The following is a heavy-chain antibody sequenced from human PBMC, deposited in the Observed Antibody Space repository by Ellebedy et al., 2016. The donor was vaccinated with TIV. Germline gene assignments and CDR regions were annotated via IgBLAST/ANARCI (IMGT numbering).Heavy chain of an antibody. CDR1: GFTFSSYA. CDR3: PKGQRVVTAPFDY. J-gene: IGHJ4*01. CDR2: VSGSGGTT. Sequence: GESLKISCAASGFTFSSYAMSWVRQAPGKGLEWVSAVSGSGGTTYYADSVKCRFTISRDNSKNTLYLQMNSLRAEDTAGYYCPKGQRVVTAPFDYWGHGTLVTVSS. D-gene: IGHD2-21*02. V-gene: IGHV3-23*01.